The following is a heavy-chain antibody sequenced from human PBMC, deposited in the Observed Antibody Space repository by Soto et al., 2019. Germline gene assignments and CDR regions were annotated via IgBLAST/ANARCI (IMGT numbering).Heavy chain of an antibody. CDR3: ANSRVLWLPADY. Sequence: EVQLLESGGALVQPGGSLRLSCAASGFTFSSYAMSWVRQAPGKGLEWVSAISGSGGSTYYADSVKGRFTISRDNSKNTLYLQMNSLRAEDTAVYYCANSRVLWLPADYWGQGTLVTVSS. CDR2: ISGSGGST. CDR1: GFTFSSYA. D-gene: IGHD5-18*01. J-gene: IGHJ4*02. V-gene: IGHV3-23*01.